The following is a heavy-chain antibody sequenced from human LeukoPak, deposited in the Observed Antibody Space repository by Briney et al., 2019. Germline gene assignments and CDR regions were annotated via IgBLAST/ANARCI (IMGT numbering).Heavy chain of an antibody. Sequence: GGSLRLSCAASGFTFNTYTMNWVRQAPGKGLEWVSAISGSGGSTYYADSAKGRFTISRDNSKNTLYLQMNSLRAEDTAVYYCAKDQDYYDSSGYYFSFDYWGQGTLVTVSS. D-gene: IGHD3-22*01. CDR1: GFTFNTYT. CDR3: AKDQDYYDSSGYYFSFDY. V-gene: IGHV3-23*01. CDR2: ISGSGGST. J-gene: IGHJ4*02.